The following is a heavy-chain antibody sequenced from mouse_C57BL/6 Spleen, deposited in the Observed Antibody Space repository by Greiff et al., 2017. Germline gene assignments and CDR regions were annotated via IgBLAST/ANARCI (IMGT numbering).Heavy chain of an antibody. D-gene: IGHD2-5*01. J-gene: IGHJ4*01. V-gene: IGHV1-53*01. CDR3: ARASVSYYSNYGDAMDY. Sequence: QVQLQQSGTELVKPGASVKLSCKASGYTFTSYWMHWVKQRPGQGLEWIGNINPSNGGTNYNEKFKSKATLTVDKSSSTAYMQLSSLTSEDSAVYYCARASVSYYSNYGDAMDYWGQGTSVTVSS. CDR2: INPSNGGT. CDR1: GYTFTSYW.